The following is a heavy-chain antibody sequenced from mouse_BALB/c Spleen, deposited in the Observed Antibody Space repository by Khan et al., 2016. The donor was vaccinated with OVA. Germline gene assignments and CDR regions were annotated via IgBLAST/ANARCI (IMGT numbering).Heavy chain of an antibody. CDR3: ARKSALTYAMDY. CDR1: GFSLSRYS. Sequence: QVQLKQSGPGLVAPSQSLSITCTVSGFSLSRYSVHWVRRPPGKGLEWLGMIWGDGSTDYNSALKSRLSISKDNSKSQVFLKINSLQTDDTAMYYCARKSALTYAMDYWGQGTSVTVSS. CDR2: IWGDGST. V-gene: IGHV2-6-4*01. D-gene: IGHD1-2*01. J-gene: IGHJ4*01.